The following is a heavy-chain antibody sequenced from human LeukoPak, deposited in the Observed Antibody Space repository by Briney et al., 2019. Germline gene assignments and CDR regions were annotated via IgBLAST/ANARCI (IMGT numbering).Heavy chain of an antibody. CDR1: GFTFDDYA. D-gene: IGHD6-19*01. Sequence: PGRSLRLSCAASGFTFDDYAMHWVRQAPGKGLEWVSGISWNSGSIGYADSVKGRFTISRDNAKNSLYLQMNSLRAEDTALYYCAKALGPSYSSGWLGEWGQGTLVTVSS. V-gene: IGHV3-9*01. J-gene: IGHJ4*02. CDR3: AKALGPSYSSGWLGE. CDR2: ISWNSGSI.